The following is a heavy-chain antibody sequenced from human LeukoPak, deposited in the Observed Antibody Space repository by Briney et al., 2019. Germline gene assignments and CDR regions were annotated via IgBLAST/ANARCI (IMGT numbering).Heavy chain of an antibody. D-gene: IGHD6-19*01. V-gene: IGHV1-18*01. CDR3: ARVGLWHWLSSTYYYGMDV. J-gene: IGHJ6*02. CDR1: GYTFTSYG. Sequence: ASVKVSCKASGYTFTSYGISWVQQAPGQGLEWMGWISAYNGNTNYAQKLQGRVTMTTDTSTSTAYMELRSLRSDDTAVYYCARVGLWHWLSSTYYYGMDVWGQGTTVTVSS. CDR2: ISAYNGNT.